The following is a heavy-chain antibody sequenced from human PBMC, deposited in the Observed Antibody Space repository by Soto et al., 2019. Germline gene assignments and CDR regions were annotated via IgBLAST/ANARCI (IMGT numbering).Heavy chain of an antibody. V-gene: IGHV3-23*01. J-gene: IGHJ6*02. D-gene: IGHD1-26*01. Sequence: PVGSLRLSCAASGFTFSSYAMSWVRQAPGKGLEWVSAISGSGGSTYYADSVKGRFTISRDNSKNTLYLQVNSLRAEDTAVYYCAKGIACELPFYYYYGMDVWGQGTTVTVSS. CDR1: GFTFSSYA. CDR3: AKGIACELPFYYYYGMDV. CDR2: ISGSGGST.